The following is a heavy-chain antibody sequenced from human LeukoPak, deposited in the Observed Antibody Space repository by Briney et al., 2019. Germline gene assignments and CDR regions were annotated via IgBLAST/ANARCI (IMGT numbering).Heavy chain of an antibody. CDR3: AKDGWLR. J-gene: IGHJ4*02. CDR2: GSGDGVSA. CDR1: GLTFDDHA. Sequence: GGCLRLSCAGSGLTFDDHAMHSVRQAPGKGLEWVSLGSGDGVSAYYADSVNVRFTSSRDNSKTTLYRQMNSLRTEDTGLYYCAKDGWLRWGQGILVSVAS. V-gene: IGHV3-43*02. D-gene: IGHD5-24*01.